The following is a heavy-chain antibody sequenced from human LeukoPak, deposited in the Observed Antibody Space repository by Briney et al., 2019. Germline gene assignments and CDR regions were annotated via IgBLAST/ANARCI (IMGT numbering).Heavy chain of an antibody. V-gene: IGHV3-23*01. Sequence: AGGSLRLSCAASGFTFSSYSMNWVRQAPGKGLEWVSAISGSGGSTYYADSVKGRFTISRDNSKNTLYLQMNSLRAEDTAVYYCAKVGGYSYGNFDYWGQGTLVTVSS. CDR2: ISGSGGST. J-gene: IGHJ4*02. CDR1: GFTFSSYS. D-gene: IGHD5-18*01. CDR3: AKVGGYSYGNFDY.